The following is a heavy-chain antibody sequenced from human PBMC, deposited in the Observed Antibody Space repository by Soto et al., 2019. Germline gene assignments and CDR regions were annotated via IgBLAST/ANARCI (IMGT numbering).Heavy chain of an antibody. CDR3: ARVLGGGGAMVHNY. CDR2: IYYSGST. J-gene: IGHJ4*02. Sequence: QVQLQESGPGLVKPSQTLSLTCTVSGGSISSGDYYWSWIRQPPGKGLEWIGYIYYSGSTYYNPSLKRRVTISLDPSKNPFYLKLSSVTAADTAVYYCARVLGGGGAMVHNYWGQGTLVTVSS. V-gene: IGHV4-30-4*01. D-gene: IGHD5-18*01. CDR1: GGSISSGDYY.